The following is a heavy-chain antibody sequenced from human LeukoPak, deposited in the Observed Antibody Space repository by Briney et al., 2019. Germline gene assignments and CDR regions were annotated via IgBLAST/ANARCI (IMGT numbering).Heavy chain of an antibody. J-gene: IGHJ4*02. Sequence: ASVKVSCKASGYTFTGYYMHWVRQAPGQGLEWMGRINPNSGGTNYAQKFQGRVTMTRDTSISTAHMELSRLRSDDTAVYYCARVFSKGIAVAGTQRGLGYWGQGTLVTVSS. CDR1: GYTFTGYY. V-gene: IGHV1-2*06. D-gene: IGHD6-19*01. CDR2: INPNSGGT. CDR3: ARVFSKGIAVAGTQRGLGY.